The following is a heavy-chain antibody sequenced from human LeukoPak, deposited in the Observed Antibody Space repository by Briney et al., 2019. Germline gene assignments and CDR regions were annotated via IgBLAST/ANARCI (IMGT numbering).Heavy chain of an antibody. CDR3: ARGIFIAARPGSRFFDY. Sequence: IXEXYYSGSTYYNPSLKSRVTISVDTSKNQFSLKLSSVTAADMAVYYCARGIFIAARPGSRFFDYWGQGTLVTVSS. J-gene: IGHJ4*02. V-gene: IGHV4-31*02. D-gene: IGHD6-6*01. CDR2: XYYSGST.